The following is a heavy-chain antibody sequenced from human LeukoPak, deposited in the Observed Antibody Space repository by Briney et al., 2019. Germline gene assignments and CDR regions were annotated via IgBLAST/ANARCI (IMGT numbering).Heavy chain of an antibody. CDR3: ARGGYYGSGTFPDY. J-gene: IGHJ4*02. D-gene: IGHD3-10*01. Sequence: GASVTVSFTSSVYTFTIYGISWVCQAPGQGREWMGGISAYNGKTSNAHKLQGRVTITTDTSTSTAYLDLRSLTSDDTAVYYCARGGYYGSGTFPDYWGQGTLVTVSS. CDR1: VYTFTIYG. V-gene: IGHV1-18*01. CDR2: ISAYNGKT.